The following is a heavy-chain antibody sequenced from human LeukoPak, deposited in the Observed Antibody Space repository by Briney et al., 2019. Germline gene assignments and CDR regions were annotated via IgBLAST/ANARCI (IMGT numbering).Heavy chain of an antibody. Sequence: GGSLRLSCAASGFTFSSYEMNWVRQAPGKGLEGVSYISSSGSTIYYADSVKGRFTISRDNAKNSLYLQMNSLRAEDTAVYYCARVYSSGWSRDFDYWGQGTLVTVTS. CDR3: ARVYSSGWSRDFDY. D-gene: IGHD6-19*01. CDR1: GFTFSSYE. J-gene: IGHJ4*02. CDR2: ISSSGSTI. V-gene: IGHV3-48*03.